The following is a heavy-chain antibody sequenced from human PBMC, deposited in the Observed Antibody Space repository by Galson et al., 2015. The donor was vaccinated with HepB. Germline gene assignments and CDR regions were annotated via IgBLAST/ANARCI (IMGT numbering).Heavy chain of an antibody. CDR3: ARADVDTPYASDY. Sequence: SETLSPTCAVYSRSLSGYYWSWIRQPPGKGLEWIGEINHSGSTHYNPPLKSRVPMLVNTSKKHFSLHLGSVTAADTAVYYFARADVDTPYASDYWGQGTLVTVSS. CDR1: SRSLSGYY. D-gene: IGHD2-15*01. V-gene: IGHV4-34*01. CDR2: INHSGST. J-gene: IGHJ4*02.